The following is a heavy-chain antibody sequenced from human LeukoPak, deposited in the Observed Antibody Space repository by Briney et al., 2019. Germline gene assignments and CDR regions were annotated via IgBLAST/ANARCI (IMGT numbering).Heavy chain of an antibody. CDR1: GYTFTGYY. CDR2: INPNSGGT. D-gene: IGHD3-3*01. J-gene: IGHJ4*02. CDR3: ARAPYHDFWSGYYPTSYYFDY. V-gene: IGHV1-2*02. Sequence: GASVKVSCKASGYTFTGYYTHWVRQAPGQGLEWMGWINPNSGGTNYAQKFQGRVTMTRDTSISTAYMELSRLRSDDTAVYYCARAPYHDFWSGYYPTSYYFDYWGQGTLVTVSS.